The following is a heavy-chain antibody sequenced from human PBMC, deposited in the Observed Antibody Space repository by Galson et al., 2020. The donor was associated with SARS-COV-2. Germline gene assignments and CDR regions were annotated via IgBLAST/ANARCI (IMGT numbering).Heavy chain of an antibody. CDR3: ARGSIYYDLWGGRAEYFQH. V-gene: IGHV3-7*01. Sequence: GGSLRLSCRGYGFSFSNYWMNWVRQAPGKGLEWVANIKQDGSDNYNVESVKGRFTVSRDNTQNSLYLQMNNRRAEDTAVYFCARGSIYYDLWGGRAEYFQHWGQGALVILSS. CDR2: IKQDGSDN. J-gene: IGHJ1*01. D-gene: IGHD3-3*01. CDR1: GFSFSNYW.